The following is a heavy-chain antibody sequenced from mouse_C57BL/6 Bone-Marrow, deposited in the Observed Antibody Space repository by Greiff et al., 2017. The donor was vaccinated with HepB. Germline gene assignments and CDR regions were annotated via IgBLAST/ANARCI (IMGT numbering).Heavy chain of an antibody. D-gene: IGHD2-4*01. V-gene: IGHV3-6*01. CDR2: ISYDGSN. Sequence: EESGPGLVKPSQSLSLTCSVTGYSITSGYYWNWIRQFPGNKLEWMGYISYDGSNNYNPSLKNRISITRDTSKNQFFLKLNSVTTEDTATYYCAREGAYDYAFDYWGQGTTLTVSS. J-gene: IGHJ2*01. CDR3: AREGAYDYAFDY. CDR1: GYSITSGYY.